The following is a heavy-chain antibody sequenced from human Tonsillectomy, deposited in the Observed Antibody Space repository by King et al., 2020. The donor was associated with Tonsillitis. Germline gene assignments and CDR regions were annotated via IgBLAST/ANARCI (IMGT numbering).Heavy chain of an antibody. CDR2: ISYDGSNK. V-gene: IGHV3-30*18. Sequence: VQLVESGGGVVQPGRSLRLSCAASGFTFSSYGMHWVRQAPGKGLEWVAVISYDGSNKYYADSVKGRFTISRDNSKNTLYLQINSLRAEDTAVYYCAKGLTGIAAAGTFDYWGQGTLVTVSS. J-gene: IGHJ4*02. D-gene: IGHD6-13*01. CDR1: GFTFSSYG. CDR3: AKGLTGIAAAGTFDY.